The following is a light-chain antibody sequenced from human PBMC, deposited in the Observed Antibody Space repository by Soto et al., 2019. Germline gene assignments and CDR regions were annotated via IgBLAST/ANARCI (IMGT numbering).Light chain of an antibody. Sequence: DIQMTQSPSTLSASVGDRVTITCRASQSTSTWLAWYQHKPGKAPNLLIYKASSLESGVPSRFSCSGSGTEFTLTISSLQPDDVATYYCQQYGRYRTFGQGTKVEIK. CDR3: QQYGRYRT. J-gene: IGKJ1*01. CDR2: KAS. V-gene: IGKV1-5*03. CDR1: QSTSTW.